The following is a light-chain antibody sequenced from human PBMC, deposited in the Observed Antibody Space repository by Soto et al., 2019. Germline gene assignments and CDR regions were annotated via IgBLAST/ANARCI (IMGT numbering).Light chain of an antibody. CDR1: STDVGSYNY. J-gene: IGLJ1*01. V-gene: IGLV2-14*01. CDR2: AVR. Sequence: SGSPGHSITISCTGTSTDVGSYNYVFWYQQHPGKAPKLMIYAVRDRPSGISSRFSGSKSGNTASLTISGLQTEDEADYYCSSYTSSSTLFGTGTKVTV. CDR3: SSYTSSSTL.